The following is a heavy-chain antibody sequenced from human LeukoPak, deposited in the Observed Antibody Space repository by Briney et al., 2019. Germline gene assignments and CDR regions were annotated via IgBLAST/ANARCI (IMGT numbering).Heavy chain of an antibody. CDR3: ARAPAAAGTWSRWFDP. J-gene: IGHJ5*02. CDR2: IIPIFGTA. V-gene: IGHV1-69*05. Sequence: SVKFSCKASGGTFSSYAISWVRQAPGQGLEWMGGIIPIFGTANYAQKFQGRVTITRDTSASTAYMELSSLRSEDTAVYYCARAPAAAGTWSRWFDPWGQGTLVTVSS. CDR1: GGTFSSYA. D-gene: IGHD6-13*01.